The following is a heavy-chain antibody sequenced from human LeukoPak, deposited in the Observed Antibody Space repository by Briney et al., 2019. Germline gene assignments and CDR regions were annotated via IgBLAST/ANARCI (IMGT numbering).Heavy chain of an antibody. D-gene: IGHD3-10*01. CDR2: IYQIGSD. CDR1: GYSIGTGYY. Sequence: SETLSLTCALSGYSIGTGYYWGWIRQPPGKGLEWIASIYQIGSDYYNPSLNSRVTISIDRSKNQFSLSLSSVTAADTAVYYCAREGSGSYYSWFDPWGPGILVTVSS. CDR3: AREGSGSYYSWFDP. V-gene: IGHV4-38-2*02. J-gene: IGHJ5*02.